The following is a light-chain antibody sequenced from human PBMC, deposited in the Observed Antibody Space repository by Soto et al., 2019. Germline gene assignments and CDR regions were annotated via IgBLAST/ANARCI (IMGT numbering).Light chain of an antibody. Sequence: EIVLTQSPATLSLSPGERATLSCRASQSVSSYLAWYQQKPGQAPRLLIYDASNRATGIPARFSGSGSGTDFTLTISSLEPEDFVVYYCHQYAYSPHTFGQGTKLETK. J-gene: IGKJ2*01. CDR1: QSVSSY. CDR2: DAS. CDR3: HQYAYSPHT. V-gene: IGKV3-11*01.